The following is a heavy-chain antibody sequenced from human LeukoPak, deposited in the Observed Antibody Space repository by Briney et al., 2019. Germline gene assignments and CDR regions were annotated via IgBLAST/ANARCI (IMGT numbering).Heavy chain of an antibody. CDR2: INPSGGST. Sequence: ASVKVSCKASGCTFPDYYMHWVRQAPGQGLEWMGIINPSGGSTSYAQRFQDRVTMTRDMSTSTVYMELSSLRSEDTAVYYCARLYSSGWNFDYWGQGTLVTVSS. CDR3: ARLYSSGWNFDY. D-gene: IGHD6-19*01. J-gene: IGHJ4*02. CDR1: GCTFPDYY. V-gene: IGHV1-46*01.